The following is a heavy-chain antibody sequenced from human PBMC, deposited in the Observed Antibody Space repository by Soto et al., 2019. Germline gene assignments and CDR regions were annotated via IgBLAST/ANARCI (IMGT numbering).Heavy chain of an antibody. V-gene: IGHV3-20*04. CDR2: INWNGRTR. D-gene: IGHD3-9*01. J-gene: IGHJ4*02. CDR3: ARAHPRGRYFDWLNFPLGY. Sequence: GGSLRFSCAASGFTFEDYGMSWVRQLPGKGLEWVAGINWNGRTRDYVDSVRGRFTISRDDAKSHVYLEMNDLRPDDTALYYCARAHPRGRYFDWLNFPLGYWGRGALVTAPQ. CDR1: GFTFEDYG.